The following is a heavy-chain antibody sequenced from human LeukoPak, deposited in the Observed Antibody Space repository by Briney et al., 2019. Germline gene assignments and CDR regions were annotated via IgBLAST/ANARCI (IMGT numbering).Heavy chain of an antibody. J-gene: IGHJ3*02. CDR2: IKEDGSAQ. CDR3: ANHRRPYLPDSTHAFDI. Sequence: GGSLRLSCAASGFTFSRSWVSWVRQAPGKGLEWVAYIKEDGSAQYYLDPVKGRFILSRDNAKNSLYLQMNSLRAEDTAVYYCANHRRPYLPDSTHAFDIWGQGTMVTVSS. CDR1: GFTFSRSW. V-gene: IGHV3-7*01. D-gene: IGHD1-14*01.